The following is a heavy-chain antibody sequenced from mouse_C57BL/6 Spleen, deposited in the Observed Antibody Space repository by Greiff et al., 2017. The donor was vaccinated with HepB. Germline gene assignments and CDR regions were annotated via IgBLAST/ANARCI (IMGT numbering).Heavy chain of an antibody. V-gene: IGHV1-78*01. J-gene: IGHJ1*03. CDR1: GYTFTDHP. CDR3: VLIYDGYYRYFEG. Sequence: VQLQQSDAELVKPGASVKISCKVSGYTFTDHPIHWMKQRPEQGLDWIGYIYPRDGRTKYNEKFKGKTTLTADKSSSTAYMQLNSLTSEDSAVYFCVLIYDGYYRYFEGWGTGTTVTVAS. CDR2: IYPRDGRT. D-gene: IGHD2-3*01.